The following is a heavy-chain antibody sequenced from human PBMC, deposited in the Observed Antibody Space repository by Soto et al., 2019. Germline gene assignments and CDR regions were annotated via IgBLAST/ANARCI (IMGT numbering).Heavy chain of an antibody. V-gene: IGHV1-69*01. CDR1: GGTFNSYG. CDR2: IIPIFGAP. D-gene: IGHD1-1*01. Sequence: QVQLVQSGAEVKKPGASVKVSCKAYGGTFNSYGITWVRQAPGQGLEWMGGIIPIFGAPNYAQRFQGRVTITASEYTTTAYMELSSLKSEDTAVYSRSREAMQLLRVAVDESEIYGLDVWGQGTTV. J-gene: IGHJ6*02. CDR3: SREAMQLLRVAVDESEIYGLDV.